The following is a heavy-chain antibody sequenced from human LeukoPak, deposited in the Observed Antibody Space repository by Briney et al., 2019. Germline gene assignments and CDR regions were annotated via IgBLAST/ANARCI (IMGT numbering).Heavy chain of an antibody. V-gene: IGHV4-34*01. CDR2: INHSGST. CDR1: GGSFSGYY. CDR3: ARLRYTTSWGFDY. Sequence: SETLSLTCAVYGGSFSGYYWSWIRQPPGKGLEWIGEINHSGSTNYNPSLKSRVTISVDTSKNQFSLKLSSVTAADTAVYYCARLRYTTSWGFDYWGQGTLVTVSS. J-gene: IGHJ4*02. D-gene: IGHD3-16*01.